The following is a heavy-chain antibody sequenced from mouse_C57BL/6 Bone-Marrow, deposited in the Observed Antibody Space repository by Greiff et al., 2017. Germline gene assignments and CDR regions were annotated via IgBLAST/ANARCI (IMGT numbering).Heavy chain of an antibody. Sequence: EVKLLQSGGDLVKPGGSLKISCAASGFTFSSYGMTWVRQTPGKRLEWVGTISSGGSYTYYPENVKGRFTISRDNAKSTLYLQMSSLTSEDTAMYYCASSCNTAGVASVDVWGTGTTVTVSS. V-gene: IGHV5-6*01. J-gene: IGHJ1*03. D-gene: IGHD1-1*01. CDR1: GFTFSSYG. CDR2: ISSGGSYT. CDR3: ASSCNTAGVASVDV.